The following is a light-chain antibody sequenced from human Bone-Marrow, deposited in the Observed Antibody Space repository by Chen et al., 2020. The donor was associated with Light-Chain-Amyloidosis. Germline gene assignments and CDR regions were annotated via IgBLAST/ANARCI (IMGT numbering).Light chain of an antibody. CDR3: SSFTSSSSYV. V-gene: IGLV2-14*01. CDR1: SGDVGTYNY. Sequence: QSALTQPVSVAGSPGQSITISCTGTSGDVGTYNYVSWYQQHPGKAPKVMIYAVSNRPSGVSNRFSGSKSGNTASLTISGLQAEDEADYYCSSFTSSSSYVFGPGTKVTVL. J-gene: IGLJ1*01. CDR2: AVS.